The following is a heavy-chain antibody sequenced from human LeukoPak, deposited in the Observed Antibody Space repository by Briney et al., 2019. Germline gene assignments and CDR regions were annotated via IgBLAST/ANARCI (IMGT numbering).Heavy chain of an antibody. J-gene: IGHJ4*02. CDR2: IKQDGGEI. Sequence: PGGSLRLSCAASGFTFSSYWMSWVRQAPGKGLEWVANIKQDGGEIYYVDSVKGRFTISRDNAKSSLYLQMNSLTAEDTAVYYYARDKIVGATHFDYWGQGSLVTVSS. CDR1: GFTFSSYW. CDR3: ARDKIVGATHFDY. V-gene: IGHV3-7*01. D-gene: IGHD1-26*01.